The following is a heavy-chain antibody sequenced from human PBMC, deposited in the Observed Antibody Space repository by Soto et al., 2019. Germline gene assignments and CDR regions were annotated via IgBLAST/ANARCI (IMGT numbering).Heavy chain of an antibody. CDR3: EGQNYDILDGSVDWLDP. J-gene: IGHJ5*02. V-gene: IGHV4-39*01. CDR1: GFSISIGTYY. CDR2: VHYSGSS. Sequence: PSATXSLTCTVSGFSISIGTYYWGWIRQPPGKGLEWIGSVHYSGSSYDNLSLKSRLTISVETSKKQFYLRLRFVTAADTAVYYCEGQNYDILDGSVDWLDPWGQGTLVTVSS. D-gene: IGHD3-9*01.